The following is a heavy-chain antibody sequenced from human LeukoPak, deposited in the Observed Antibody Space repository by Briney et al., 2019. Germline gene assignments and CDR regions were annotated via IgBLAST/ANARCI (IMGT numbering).Heavy chain of an antibody. D-gene: IGHD5-24*01. CDR1: GFTFDDYA. CDR3: AKDTGGYKPNNWFDP. Sequence: PGRSLRLSCAASGFTFDDYAMHWVRQAPGKGLEWVSGISWNSGSIGYADSVKGRFTISRDNSKNTLYLQMNSLRAEDTAMYYCAKDTGGYKPNNWFDPWGQGTLVTVSS. CDR2: ISWNSGSI. J-gene: IGHJ5*02. V-gene: IGHV3-9*01.